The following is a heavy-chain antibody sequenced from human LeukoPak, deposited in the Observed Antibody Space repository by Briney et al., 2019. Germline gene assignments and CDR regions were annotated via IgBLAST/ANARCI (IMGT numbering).Heavy chain of an antibody. CDR1: GFTLGSYS. J-gene: IGHJ5*02. CDR2: ISSTSSYI. V-gene: IGHV3-21*06. CDR3: AREAWFDP. Sequence: PGGSLRLSCVASGFTLGSYSMNWVRQAPGKGLEWVSVISSTSSYIRYAESVKGRFTISRDNAKNSLFLEMKSLRAEDTAVYYCAREAWFDPWGQGTLVTVSS.